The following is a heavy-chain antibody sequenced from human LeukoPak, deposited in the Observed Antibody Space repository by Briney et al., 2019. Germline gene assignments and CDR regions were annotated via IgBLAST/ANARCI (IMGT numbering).Heavy chain of an antibody. J-gene: IGHJ4*02. V-gene: IGHV4-39*07. CDR2: IYYSGST. CDR3: ARAPVGYSSSWYVPFDY. CDR1: GGSISSSSYY. Sequence: SETLSLTCTVSGGSISSSSYYWGWIRQPPGKGLEWIGSIYYSGSTNYNPSLKSRVTISVDTSKNQFSLKLSSVTAADTAVYYCARAPVGYSSSWYVPFDYWGQGTLVTVSS. D-gene: IGHD6-13*01.